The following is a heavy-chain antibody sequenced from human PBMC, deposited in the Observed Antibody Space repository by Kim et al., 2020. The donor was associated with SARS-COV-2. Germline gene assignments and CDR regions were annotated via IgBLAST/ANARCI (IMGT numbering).Heavy chain of an antibody. CDR2: ISSSSSTI. Sequence: GGSLRLSCAASGFTFSSYSMNWVRQAPGKGLEWVSYISSSSSTIYYADSVKGRFTISRDNAKNSLYLQMNSLRDEDTAVYYCASVPHGEWEESPRKDYYYYGMDVWGQGTTVTVSS. CDR1: GFTFSSYS. CDR3: ASVPHGEWEESPRKDYYYYGMDV. D-gene: IGHD1-26*01. J-gene: IGHJ6*02. V-gene: IGHV3-48*02.